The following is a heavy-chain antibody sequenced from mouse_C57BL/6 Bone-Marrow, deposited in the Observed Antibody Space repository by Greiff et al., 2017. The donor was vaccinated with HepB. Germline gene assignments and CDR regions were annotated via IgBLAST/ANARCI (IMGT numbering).Heavy chain of an antibody. V-gene: IGHV5-12*01. CDR2: ISNGGGST. Sequence: EVKVVESGGGLVQPGGSLKLSCAASGFTFSDYYMYWVRQTPEKRLEWVAYISNGGGSTYYPDTVKGRFTISRDNAKNTLYLQMSRLKSEDTAMYYCASPIYYYGSRYAMDYWGQGTSVTVSS. D-gene: IGHD1-1*01. J-gene: IGHJ4*01. CDR3: ASPIYYYGSRYAMDY. CDR1: GFTFSDYY.